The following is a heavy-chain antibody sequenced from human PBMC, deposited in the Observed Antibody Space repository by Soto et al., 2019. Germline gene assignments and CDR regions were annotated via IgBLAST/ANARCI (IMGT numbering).Heavy chain of an antibody. CDR3: ARDRAKWKDYYYYGMDV. Sequence: QVQLQESGPGLVKPSQTLSLTCTVSGGSISSGDDFWTWIRQPPGKGLEWIGCIYYSGSNYYNPSLKSRLTMSVDTSKNQFSLKLSSVTAADTAVYYCARDRAKWKDYYYYGMDVWGQGTTVTVSS. CDR1: GGSISSGDDF. D-gene: IGHD1-20*01. CDR2: IYYSGSN. V-gene: IGHV4-30-4*01. J-gene: IGHJ6*02.